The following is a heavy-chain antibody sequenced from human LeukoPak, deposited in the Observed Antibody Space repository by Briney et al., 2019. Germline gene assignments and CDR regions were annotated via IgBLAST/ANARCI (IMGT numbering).Heavy chain of an antibody. D-gene: IGHD3-16*02. V-gene: IGHV1-8*01. J-gene: IGHJ3*02. CDR3: ARDYVWGSYRFDAFDI. CDR1: GYTFTSYD. CDR2: MNPNSANT. Sequence: ASVKVSCKASGYTFTSYDINWVRQATGQGLEWMGWMNPNSANTGYAQKFQGRVTMTRNTSISTAYMELSSLRSEDTAVYYCARDYVWGSYRFDAFDIWGQGTMVTVSS.